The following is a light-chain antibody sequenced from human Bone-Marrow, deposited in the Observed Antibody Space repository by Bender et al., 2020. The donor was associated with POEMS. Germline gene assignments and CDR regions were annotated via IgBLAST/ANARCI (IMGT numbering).Light chain of an antibody. CDR1: RGHTTYA. CDR3: QTWDTGIVV. CDR2: LNNDGSH. V-gene: IGLV4-69*01. J-gene: IGLJ3*02. Sequence: QLVLTQSPSASASLGDSVRLTCTLNRGHTTYAIAWHQQQPEKGPRYLLRLNNDGSHIKGEGIPDRFSGSSSGAERYLTISSLQSEDEADYYCQTWDTGIVVFGGGTKLTVL.